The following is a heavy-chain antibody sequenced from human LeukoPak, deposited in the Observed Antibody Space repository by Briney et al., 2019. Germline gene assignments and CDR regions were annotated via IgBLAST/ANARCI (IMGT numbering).Heavy chain of an antibody. CDR2: IYYSGST. V-gene: IGHV4-59*01. CDR1: GGSFSGYY. J-gene: IGHJ4*02. Sequence: PSETLSLTCAVYGGSFSGYYWSWIRQPPGKGLEWIGYIYYSGSTNYNPSLKSRVTISVDTSKNQFSLKLSSVTAADTAVYYCARDGDYVLWGQGTLVTVSS. D-gene: IGHD4-17*01. CDR3: ARDGDYVL.